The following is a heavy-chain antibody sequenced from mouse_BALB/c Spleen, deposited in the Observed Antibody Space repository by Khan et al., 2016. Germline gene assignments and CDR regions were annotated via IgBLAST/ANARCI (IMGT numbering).Heavy chain of an antibody. J-gene: IGHJ1*01. CDR2: INTYTGEP. V-gene: IGHV9-3-1*01. Sequence: QIQLVQSGPELKKPGETVKISCKASGYTFTNYGMNWVKQAPGKDLKWMGWINTYTGEPTYADDFKGRFAFSLETSASTAYLQINNLRNEDTATYFCARDRYYYGSSKYFDVWGAGTTVTVSS. CDR3: ARDRYYYGSSKYFDV. CDR1: GYTFTNYG. D-gene: IGHD1-1*01.